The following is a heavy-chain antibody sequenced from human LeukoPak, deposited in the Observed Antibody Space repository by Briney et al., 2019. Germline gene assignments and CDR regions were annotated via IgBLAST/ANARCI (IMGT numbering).Heavy chain of an antibody. CDR2: ISWNSGST. Sequence: GRSLRLACAASGFTFDDYAMHWVRQAPGKGLEWVPGISWNSGSTGYGDSVKGRFTISRDNAKNSLYLQMNSLRDEDMALYYCAKARGSGSYPGRALDYWGQGTLVTVSS. D-gene: IGHD1-26*01. V-gene: IGHV3-9*03. CDR3: AKARGSGSYPGRALDY. J-gene: IGHJ4*02. CDR1: GFTFDDYA.